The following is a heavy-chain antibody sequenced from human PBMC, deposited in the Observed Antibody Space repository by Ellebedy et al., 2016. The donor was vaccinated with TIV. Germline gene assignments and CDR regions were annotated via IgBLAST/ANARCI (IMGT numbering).Heavy chain of an antibody. CDR1: GYTFTTYW. V-gene: IGHV5-51*01. CDR2: IHPADSGT. Sequence: GESLKISCKGSGYTFTTYWIGWVRQMPGKGLEWVGIIHPADSGTRYSPSFQGQVTMSADKSISTAYLQWSDLKASDTAIYYCARTGSSCGDYFYYGMDVWGQGTRVTVSS. D-gene: IGHD6-13*01. CDR3: ARTGSSCGDYFYYGMDV. J-gene: IGHJ6*02.